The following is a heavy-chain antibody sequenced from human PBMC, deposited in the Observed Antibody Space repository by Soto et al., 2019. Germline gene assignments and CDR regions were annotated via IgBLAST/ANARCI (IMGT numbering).Heavy chain of an antibody. V-gene: IGHV3-48*03. J-gene: IGHJ6*02. CDR1: GFTFSSYE. Sequence: GGSLRLSCAGSGFTFSSYEMNWVRQAPGKGLEWISYISMSGATTYYADSVKGRFTISRDNAKTSLFLQMNSLRVEDTAVYYCAGRDGHYRRKGPYHYYYFGMVVWGQGTTVTVPS. D-gene: IGHD3-16*02. CDR3: AGRDGHYRRKGPYHYYYFGMVV. CDR2: ISMSGATT.